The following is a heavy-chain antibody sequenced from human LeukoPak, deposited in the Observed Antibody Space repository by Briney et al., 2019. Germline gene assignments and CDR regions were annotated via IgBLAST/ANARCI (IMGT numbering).Heavy chain of an antibody. J-gene: IGHJ6*04. D-gene: IGHD1-26*01. V-gene: IGHV3-23*01. Sequence: GGSLRLSCAASGFTFRSYAMSWVRQAPGKGLEWVSAISGSGGSTYYADSVKGRFTISRDNSKNTLYLQMNSLRAEDTAVYYCAKDPSSIVGATEGDVWGKGTTVTVSS. CDR1: GFTFRSYA. CDR2: ISGSGGST. CDR3: AKDPSSIVGATEGDV.